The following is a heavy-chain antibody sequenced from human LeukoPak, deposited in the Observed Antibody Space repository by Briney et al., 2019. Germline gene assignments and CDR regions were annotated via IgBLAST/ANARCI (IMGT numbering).Heavy chain of an antibody. CDR3: ARGPRIPGPGHFRGDSNWFDP. V-gene: IGHV1-69*05. CDR2: IIPIFGTA. CDR1: GGTFSSYA. J-gene: IGHJ5*02. D-gene: IGHD3-10*01. Sequence: SVKVSCKASGGTFSSYAISWVRQAPGQGLEWMGRIIPIFGTANYAQKFQGRVTITTDESTSTAYMELSSLRSEDTAAYFCARGPRIPGPGHFRGDSNWFDPLGQATLVTHSS.